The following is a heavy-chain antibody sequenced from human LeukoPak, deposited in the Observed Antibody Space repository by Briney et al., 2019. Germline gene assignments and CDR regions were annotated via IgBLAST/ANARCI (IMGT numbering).Heavy chain of an antibody. CDR2: ISSSGSTI. CDR1: GFTFSSYE. V-gene: IGHV3-48*03. Sequence: GGSLRLSCAASGFTFSSYEMNWVRQAPGKGLERVSYISSSGSTIYYADSVKGRFTISRDNAKNSLYLQMNSLRAEDTAVYYCALTGVRGVITPDYWGQGTLVTVSS. D-gene: IGHD3-10*01. J-gene: IGHJ4*02. CDR3: ALTGVRGVITPDY.